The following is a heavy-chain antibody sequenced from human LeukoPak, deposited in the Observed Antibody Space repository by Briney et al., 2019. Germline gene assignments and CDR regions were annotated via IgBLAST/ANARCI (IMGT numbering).Heavy chain of an antibody. D-gene: IGHD3-22*01. CDR1: GFTFNNAW. J-gene: IGHJ1*01. Sequence: GGSLRLSCAASGFTFNNAWMSWVRQAPGKGLEWVGRIKSKTDGGTIDYAAPVKGRFTISRDDSKDTLFLQMNSLKTEDTAVYYCTTDLSELDDSGYYAQYFHHWGQGTLVSVSS. CDR3: TTDLSELDDSGYYAQYFHH. CDR2: IKSKTDGGTI. V-gene: IGHV3-15*01.